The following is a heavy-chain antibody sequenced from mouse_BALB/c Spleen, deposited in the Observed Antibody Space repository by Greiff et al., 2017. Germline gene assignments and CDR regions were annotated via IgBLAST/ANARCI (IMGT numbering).Heavy chain of an antibody. CDR2: IWAGGST. CDR1: GFSLTSYG. CDR3: ARERGITTATGFAY. D-gene: IGHD1-2*01. Sequence: GKLMESGPGLVAPSQSLSITCTVSGFSLTSYGVHWVRQPPGKGLEWLGVIWAGGSTNYNSALMSRLSISKDNSKSQVFLKMNSLQTDDTAMYYCARERGITTATGFAYWGQGTLVTVSA. V-gene: IGHV2-9*02. J-gene: IGHJ3*01.